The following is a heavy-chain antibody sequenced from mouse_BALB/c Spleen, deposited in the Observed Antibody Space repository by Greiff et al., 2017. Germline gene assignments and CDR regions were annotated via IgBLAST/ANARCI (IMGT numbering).Heavy chain of an antibody. V-gene: IGHV2-5-1*01. CDR1: GFSLTSYG. CDR3: AKEATATYYFDY. J-gene: IGHJ2*01. CDR2: IWRGGST. D-gene: IGHD1-2*01. Sequence: QVQLQQSGPSLVQPSQSLSITCTVSGFSLTSYGVHWVRQSPGKGLEWLGVIWRGGSTDYNAAFMSRLSITKDNSKSQVFFKMNSLQAEDTAIYYCAKEATATYYFDYWGQGTTLTVSS.